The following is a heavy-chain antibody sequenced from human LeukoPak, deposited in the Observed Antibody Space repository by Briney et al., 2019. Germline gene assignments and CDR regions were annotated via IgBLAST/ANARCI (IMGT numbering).Heavy chain of an antibody. Sequence: ASVKVSCKASGYTFTGYYIHWVRQAPGQGLEWMGWINPNSGGTNYAQKFQGRVTMTRDTSISTAYMELSRLRSDDTAVYYCAREGADIVVVPAAIVFDYWGQGTLVTVSS. CDR1: GYTFTGYY. D-gene: IGHD2-2*01. V-gene: IGHV1-2*02. CDR3: AREGADIVVVPAAIVFDY. J-gene: IGHJ4*02. CDR2: INPNSGGT.